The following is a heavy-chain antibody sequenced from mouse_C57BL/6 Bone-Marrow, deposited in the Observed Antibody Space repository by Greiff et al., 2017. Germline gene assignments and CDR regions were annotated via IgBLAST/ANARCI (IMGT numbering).Heavy chain of an antibody. CDR2: IDPETGGT. CDR3: TEYGSSFAY. CDR1: GYTFTDYE. D-gene: IGHD1-1*01. Sequence: QVQLQQSGAELVRPGASVTLSCKASGYTFTDYEMHWVKQTPVHGLEWIGAIDPETGGTAYNQKFKGKAILTADKSSSTAYMELRSLTSEDSAVYYCTEYGSSFAYWGQGTTRTVSS. V-gene: IGHV1-15*01. J-gene: IGHJ2*01.